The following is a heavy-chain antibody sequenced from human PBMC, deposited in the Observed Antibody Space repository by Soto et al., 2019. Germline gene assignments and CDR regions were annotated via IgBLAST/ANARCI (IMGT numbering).Heavy chain of an antibody. CDR3: AKGGGSKDDYGTSGYYLYYYSAMDV. CDR2: LSGSGVST. D-gene: IGHD3-22*01. V-gene: IGHV3-23*01. J-gene: IGHJ6*02. Sequence: EVQLLESGGGLVQPGGSLRLACAASGFTFSSYAMTWGRQAPGKGLEWVSALSGSGVSTYYADSVKGRFTISRDNSKNTVYLQMNSLRAEDTAVYYCAKGGGSKDDYGTSGYYLYYYSAMDVWVQGTTVTVSS. CDR1: GFTFSSYA.